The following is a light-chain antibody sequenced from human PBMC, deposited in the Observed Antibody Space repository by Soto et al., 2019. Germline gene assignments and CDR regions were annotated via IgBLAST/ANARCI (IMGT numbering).Light chain of an antibody. V-gene: IGKV1-27*01. CDR3: QQYNSSWT. CDR2: AAS. Sequence: DIQMTQSPSSLSASVGDRVTITCRASQGISNYLAWYQQKPGKVPKLLIYAASTLQSGVPSRFSGSGSGTEFTLTISSLQPDDFATYYCQQYNSSWTFGQGTKVDIK. J-gene: IGKJ1*01. CDR1: QGISNY.